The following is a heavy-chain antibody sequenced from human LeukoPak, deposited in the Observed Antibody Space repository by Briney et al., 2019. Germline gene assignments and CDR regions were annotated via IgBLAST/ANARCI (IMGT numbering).Heavy chain of an antibody. CDR2: ISSNGGST. Sequence: GGSLRLSCAASGFTFSSYAMHWVRQAPGKGLEYVSAISSNGGSTYYTNFVKGRFTISRDNSKNTLYLQMGSLRAEDMAVYYCARDVSVNYYYMDVWGKGTTVTVSS. CDR1: GFTFSSYA. D-gene: IGHD6-25*01. CDR3: ARDVSVNYYYMDV. J-gene: IGHJ6*03. V-gene: IGHV3-64*01.